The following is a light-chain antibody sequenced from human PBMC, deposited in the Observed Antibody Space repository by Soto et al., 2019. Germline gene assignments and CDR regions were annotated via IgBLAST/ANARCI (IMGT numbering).Light chain of an antibody. CDR3: AAWDDSLGGWV. Sequence: QSVLTQPPSASGTPGQRVTISCSGSRSNIGINYVYWYQQFPGTAPKLLIYTNNQRPSGVPDRFSGSKSDTSASLVISGLRSEDEADYYCAAWDDSLGGWVFGGGTKLTVL. J-gene: IGLJ3*02. CDR1: RSNIGINY. CDR2: TNN. V-gene: IGLV1-47*01.